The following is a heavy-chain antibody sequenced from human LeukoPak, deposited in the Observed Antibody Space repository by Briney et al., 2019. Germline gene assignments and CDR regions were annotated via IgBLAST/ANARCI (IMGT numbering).Heavy chain of an antibody. D-gene: IGHD4-11*01. Sequence: GASVKVSCKASGYTFTGYYMHWVRQAPGQGLEWMGGIIPIFGTANYAQKFQGRVTITADESTSTAYMELSSLRSEDTAVYYCARGYTVTQYYYYGMDVWGQGTTVTVSS. J-gene: IGHJ6*02. CDR3: ARGYTVTQYYYYGMDV. CDR1: GYTFTGYY. CDR2: IIPIFGTA. V-gene: IGHV1-69*13.